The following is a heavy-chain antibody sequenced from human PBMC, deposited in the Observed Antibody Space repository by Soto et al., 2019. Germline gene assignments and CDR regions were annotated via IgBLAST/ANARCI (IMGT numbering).Heavy chain of an antibody. V-gene: IGHV1-69*06. CDR2: IIPISGTS. Sequence: QVQLVQSGAEVRKPGSSVKVSCKAFGGTFSRYAFSWVRQAPGQGLEWMGRIIPISGTSNYAQKFHGRVTITADKSTTTAYMEVSGLSSDDTAVYYCARESPLSGGSTGHFDYWGQGTLVTVSS. CDR3: ARESPLSGGSTGHFDY. J-gene: IGHJ4*02. D-gene: IGHD3-10*01. CDR1: GGTFSRYA.